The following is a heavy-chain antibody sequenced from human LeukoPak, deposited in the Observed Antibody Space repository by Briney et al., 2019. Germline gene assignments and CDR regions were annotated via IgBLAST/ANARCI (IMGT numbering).Heavy chain of an antibody. CDR1: GFTFRNHG. CDR3: VRDRSARYLDY. V-gene: IGHV3-33*01. Sequence: PGRSLRLSCAASGFTFRNHGMHWVRQAPDKGSEWVAVIWYDGSNKYYGGSVKGRFTISRDNSKNMLYLQINSLRAEDTAVYFCVRDRSARYLDYWGQGTLVTVPS. CDR2: IWYDGSNK. J-gene: IGHJ4*02.